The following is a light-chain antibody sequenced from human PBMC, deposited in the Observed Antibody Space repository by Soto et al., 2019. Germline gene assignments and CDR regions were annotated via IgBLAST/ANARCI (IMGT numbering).Light chain of an antibody. Sequence: DIQMTQSPFAMSASVGDRVTITCRASQDISNHLVWFQKKPGKVPKRLIYDASSLQNGVPSRFSGSGSGTDFTLTSSILQPEYVTNYCCLQHTNFPITFGQGTRLEIK. CDR2: DAS. CDR1: QDISNH. CDR3: LQHTNFPIT. J-gene: IGKJ5*01. V-gene: IGKV1-17*03.